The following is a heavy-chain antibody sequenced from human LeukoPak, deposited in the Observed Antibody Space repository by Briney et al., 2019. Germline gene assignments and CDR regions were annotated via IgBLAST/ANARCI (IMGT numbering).Heavy chain of an antibody. D-gene: IGHD6-19*01. Sequence: GASVKVACKASGYTFTRYAMNWLRQAPGPGLEWMGWINPNTGNPTYAQAFTGRFVFSLDTSVSTAYLQISSLNTEDTAVYYCAIDQPVAGVSNFDSWGQGTLVTVSS. J-gene: IGHJ4*02. CDR2: INPNTGNP. V-gene: IGHV7-4-1*02. CDR3: AIDQPVAGVSNFDS. CDR1: GYTFTRYA.